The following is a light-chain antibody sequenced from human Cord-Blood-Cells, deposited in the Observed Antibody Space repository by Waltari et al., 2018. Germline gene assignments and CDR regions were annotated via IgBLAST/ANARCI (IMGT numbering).Light chain of an antibody. CDR1: QRIGSS. V-gene: IGKV6-21*01. Sequence: EIVLTQSPAFQSVTPKEKVTITCQASQRIGSSLHWYQQKPDQSPKLLSKYASQSFSGVPSRFSGSGSGTDFTHTSNSLEAEDAATYYCHQRLSVPITFGQGTRLEI. CDR3: HQRLSVPIT. J-gene: IGKJ5*01. CDR2: YAS.